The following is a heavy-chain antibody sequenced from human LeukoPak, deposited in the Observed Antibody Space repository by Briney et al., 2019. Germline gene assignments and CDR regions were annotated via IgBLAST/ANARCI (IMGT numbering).Heavy chain of an antibody. CDR1: GYTFTGYY. CDR2: INPNSGGT. Sequence: ASVKVSCKASGYTFTGYYMHWARQAPGQGLEWMGWINPNSGGTNYAQKFQGRVTVTRDTSISTAYMELSRLRSDDTAVYYCAREGVDWNHSVYYFDYWGQGTLVTVSS. CDR3: AREGVDWNHSVYYFDY. J-gene: IGHJ4*02. D-gene: IGHD1-1*01. V-gene: IGHV1-2*02.